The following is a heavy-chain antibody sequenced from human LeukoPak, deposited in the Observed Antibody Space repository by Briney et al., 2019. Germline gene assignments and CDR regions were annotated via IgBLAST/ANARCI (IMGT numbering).Heavy chain of an antibody. D-gene: IGHD6-13*01. J-gene: IGHJ6*03. CDR1: GYTFTSYG. V-gene: IGHV1-18*01. Sequence: ASVKVSCKASGYTFTSYGISWVRQAPGQGLEWMGWISAYNDNTNYAQKLQGRVTMTTDTSTSTAYMELRSLISDDTAVYYCARDIGSSWSYYYYYYYMDVWGKGTTVTVSS. CDR3: ARDIGSSWSYYYYYYYMDV. CDR2: ISAYNDNT.